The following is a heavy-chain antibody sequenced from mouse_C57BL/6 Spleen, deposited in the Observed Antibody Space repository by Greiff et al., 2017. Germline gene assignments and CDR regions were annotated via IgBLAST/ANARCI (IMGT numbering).Heavy chain of an antibody. CDR3: ARNYGSSYAMDY. D-gene: IGHD1-1*01. J-gene: IGHJ4*01. Sequence: VQLQQSGPELVKPGASVKISCKASGYAFSSSWMNWVKQRPGKGLEWIGRIYPGDGDTNYNGKFKGTATLNADKSSSTAYMQLINLASEDSAVYFCARNYGSSYAMDYWGQGTSVTVSS. CDR2: IYPGDGDT. V-gene: IGHV1-82*01. CDR1: GYAFSSSW.